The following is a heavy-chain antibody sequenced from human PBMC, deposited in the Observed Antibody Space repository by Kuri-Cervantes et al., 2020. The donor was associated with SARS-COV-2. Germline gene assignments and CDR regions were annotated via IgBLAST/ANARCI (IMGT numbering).Heavy chain of an antibody. Sequence: GGSPRLSCKGSGYSFTSYCIGWVRQVPGKGLEWMGIIYPGDSDTRYSPSFQGQLTISADKSISTAHLQCSSRRASDTAMYYCARKHYFWSGYMDVWGKGTTVTVSS. CDR2: IYPGDSDT. J-gene: IGHJ6*03. V-gene: IGHV5-51*01. CDR3: ARKHYFWSGYMDV. D-gene: IGHD3-3*01. CDR1: GYSFTSYC.